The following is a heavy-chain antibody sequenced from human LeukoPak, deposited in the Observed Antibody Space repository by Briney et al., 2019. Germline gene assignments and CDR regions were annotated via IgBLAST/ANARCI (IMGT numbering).Heavy chain of an antibody. D-gene: IGHD1-26*01. Sequence: GESLKTSCKGSGYHFTKFWLGWVRQMPGKGLGGVGIFFPGDSDTRYSPSFEGQVTISADKSLSTADLQWSSLEASDTAMFYCARHQIVGATSLPFDIWGQGTMVTVSS. J-gene: IGHJ3*02. CDR1: GYHFTKFW. CDR3: ARHQIVGATSLPFDI. V-gene: IGHV5-51*01. CDR2: FFPGDSDT.